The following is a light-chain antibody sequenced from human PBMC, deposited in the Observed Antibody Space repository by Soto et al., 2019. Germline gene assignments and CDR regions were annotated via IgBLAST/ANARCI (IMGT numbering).Light chain of an antibody. J-gene: IGLJ1*01. V-gene: IGLV2-14*03. CDR3: CAYSTSGTHV. Sequence: QSVLTQPASVSGSPGQSITFSCTGTSSDVGSYDYVSWHQQHPGKAPKLIIYDVNNRPSGVPSRFSGSKSGNTASLIISGLQTEDGADYYCCAYSTSGTHVFGTGTKVTVL. CDR1: SSDVGSYDY. CDR2: DVN.